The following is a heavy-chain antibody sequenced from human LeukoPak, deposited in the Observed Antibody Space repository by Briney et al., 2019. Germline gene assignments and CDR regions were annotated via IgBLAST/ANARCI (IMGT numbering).Heavy chain of an antibody. D-gene: IGHD2-2*01. V-gene: IGHV3-73*01. CDR3: TGKQDIVVDYYYYYGMDA. CDR1: GFTFSGSA. Sequence: PGGSLKLSCAASGFTFSGSAMHWVRQASGKGLEWVGRIRSKANSYATAYAASVKGRFTISRDDSKNTAYLQMNSLKTEDTAVYYCTGKQDIVVDYYYYYGMDAWGQGTTVTVSS. CDR2: IRSKANSYAT. J-gene: IGHJ6*02.